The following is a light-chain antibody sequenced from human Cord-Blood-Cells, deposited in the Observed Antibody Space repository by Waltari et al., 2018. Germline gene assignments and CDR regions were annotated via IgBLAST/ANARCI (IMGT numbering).Light chain of an antibody. V-gene: IGLV1-44*01. J-gene: IGLJ3*02. CDR3: AAWDDSLNGWV. CDR2: SNT. CDR1: SSNIGSTT. Sequence: QSVLTQPPSASGTPGPRVTIPCSGSSSNIGSTTVNWYQQLPGTAPKLLIDSNTQRPSGVRDRFSGSKSGTAASLAISGLQSEDEADYYCAAWDDSLNGWVFGGGTKLTVL.